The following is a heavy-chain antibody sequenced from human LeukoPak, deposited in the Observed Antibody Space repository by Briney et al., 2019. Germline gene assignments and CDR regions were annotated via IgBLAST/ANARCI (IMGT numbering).Heavy chain of an antibody. Sequence: SETPSLTCTVSGGSISSSSYYWGWIRQPPGKGLEWIGSIYYSGSTYYNPSLKSRVTISVDTSKNQFSLKLSSVTAADTAVYYCARHSSGWYGHCFDYWGQGTLVTVSS. V-gene: IGHV4-39*01. CDR3: ARHSSGWYGHCFDY. D-gene: IGHD6-19*01. CDR1: GGSISSSSYY. J-gene: IGHJ4*02. CDR2: IYYSGST.